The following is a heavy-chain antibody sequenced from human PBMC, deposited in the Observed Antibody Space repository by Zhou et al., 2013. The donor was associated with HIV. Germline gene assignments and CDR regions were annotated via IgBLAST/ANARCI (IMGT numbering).Heavy chain of an antibody. CDR3: AKARYSGSGRYLEYMAV. J-gene: IGHJ6*03. V-gene: IGHV3-23*01. D-gene: IGHD3-10*01. CDR1: GFTFSNYA. CDR2: ISGDGGNT. Sequence: EVQVLESGGGLVQPGGSLRLSCAASGFTFSNYAMSWVRQVPGKGLEWVSAISGDGGNTYYADSVKGRFTVSRDNAKSTLYLHLNSLRAEDTAVYYCAKARYSGSGRYLEYMAVWGTGTTVTVSS.